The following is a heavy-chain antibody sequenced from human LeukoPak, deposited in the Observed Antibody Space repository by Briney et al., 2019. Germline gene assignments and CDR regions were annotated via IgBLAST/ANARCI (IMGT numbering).Heavy chain of an antibody. J-gene: IGHJ4*02. D-gene: IGHD6-13*01. CDR1: GGSFSGYY. CDR2: INHSGST. Sequence: SETLSLTCAVYGGSFSGYYWSWIRQPPGKGLEWIGEINHSGSTNYNPSLKSRVTISVDTSKNQFSLKLSSVTAADTAVYYCASLVTAAGRDCWGQGTLVTVSS. V-gene: IGHV4-34*01. CDR3: ASLVTAAGRDC.